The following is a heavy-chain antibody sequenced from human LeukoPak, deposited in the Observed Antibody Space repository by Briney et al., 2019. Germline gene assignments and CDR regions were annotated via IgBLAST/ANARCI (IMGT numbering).Heavy chain of an antibody. V-gene: IGHV7-4-1*02. CDR3: ARSYDFWSGYYSYYYYYYMDV. D-gene: IGHD3-3*01. Sequence: ASVKVSCKASGYTFTSYAMNWVRQAPGQGLEWMGWINTNTGNPTYAQGFTGRFVFSLDTSVSTAYLQISSLKAEDTAVYYCARSYDFWSGYYSYYYYYYMDVWGKGTTVTVSS. J-gene: IGHJ6*03. CDR2: INTNTGNP. CDR1: GYTFTSYA.